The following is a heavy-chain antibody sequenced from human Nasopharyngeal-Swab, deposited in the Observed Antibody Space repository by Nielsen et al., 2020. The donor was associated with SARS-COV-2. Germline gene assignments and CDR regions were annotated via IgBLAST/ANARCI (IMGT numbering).Heavy chain of an antibody. J-gene: IGHJ4*02. D-gene: IGHD2/OR15-2a*01. CDR3: AKDLKGPYFF. Sequence: ESLKIPCAASGFPFSTYGMSWVRQAPGKGLEWVSSIIGRGYNTYYADSVKGRFTISRDNSKNTLYLQMNSLRAEDTAIYYCAKDLKGPYFFWGQGTLVTVSS. CDR2: IIGRGYNT. CDR1: GFPFSTYG. V-gene: IGHV3-23*01.